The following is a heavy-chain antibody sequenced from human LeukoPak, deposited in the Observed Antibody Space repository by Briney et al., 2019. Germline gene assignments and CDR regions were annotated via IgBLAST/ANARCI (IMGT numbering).Heavy chain of an antibody. Sequence: SETLSLTCTVSGYSISSGYYWGWIRQPPGKGLEWIGTIYHSGSTYYNPSLKSRVTISVDTSRNQFFLKLSSVTAADTAMYYCARRVIAATLDYWGRGTLVAVSA. CDR1: GYSISSGYY. V-gene: IGHV4-38-2*02. CDR3: ARRVIAATLDY. CDR2: IYHSGST. D-gene: IGHD2/OR15-2a*01. J-gene: IGHJ4*02.